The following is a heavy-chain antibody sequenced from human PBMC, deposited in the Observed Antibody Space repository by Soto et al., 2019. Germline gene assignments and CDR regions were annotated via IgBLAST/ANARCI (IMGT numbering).Heavy chain of an antibody. CDR1: GFTFSSYA. V-gene: IGHV3-23*01. J-gene: IGHJ4*02. D-gene: IGHD6-6*01. Sequence: GGSLRLSCAASGFTFSSYAMSWVRQAPGKELEWVSAISGSGGSTYYADSVKGRFTISRDNSKNTLYLQMNSLRAEDTAVYYCANQYSSSRPLDYWGQGTLVTVSS. CDR3: ANQYSSSRPLDY. CDR2: ISGSGGST.